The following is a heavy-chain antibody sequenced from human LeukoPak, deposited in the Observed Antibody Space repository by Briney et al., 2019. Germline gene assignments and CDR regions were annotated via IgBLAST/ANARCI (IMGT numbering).Heavy chain of an antibody. CDR1: GGSISSSYYY. D-gene: IGHD3-16*01. CDR2: IHYSGRP. CDR3: ARFGVDYDMDV. Sequence: SETLSLTCTVSGGSISSSYYYWGWIRQPPGKGLEWIGQIHYSGRPDYNPSLKSRVTISVDTSKNQLSLKVTSVTGADTAVYYCARFGVDYDMDVWGQGTTVTVSS. J-gene: IGHJ6*02. V-gene: IGHV4-39*07.